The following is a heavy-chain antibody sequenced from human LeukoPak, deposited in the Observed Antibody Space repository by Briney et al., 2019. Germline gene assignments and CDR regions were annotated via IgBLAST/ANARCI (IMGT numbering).Heavy chain of an antibody. J-gene: IGHJ4*02. CDR3: ARGVGAYGLSDYGGNSDY. Sequence: ASVTVSFKASGGTFSSYAISWVRQAPGQGLERMGGIIPIFGTANYAQKFQGRVTITADKSTSTAYMELSSLRSEDTAVYYCARGVGAYGLSDYGGNSDYWGQGTLVTVSS. V-gene: IGHV1-69*06. CDR1: GGTFSSYA. CDR2: IIPIFGTA. D-gene: IGHD4-23*01.